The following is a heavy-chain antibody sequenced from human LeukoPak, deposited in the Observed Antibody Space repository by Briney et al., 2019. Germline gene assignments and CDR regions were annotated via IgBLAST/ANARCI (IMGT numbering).Heavy chain of an antibody. V-gene: IGHV3-48*03. Sequence: PGGSLRLSCEDSGFTFRSYEMNWVRQAPGKGLEWIAYLSSSGSAFSYADSVKGRFTISRDNSKNTLYLQMNSLRSEDTAVYYCARFAVPGIGGGEYYYYMDVWGKGTTVTISS. CDR3: ARFAVPGIGGGEYYYYMDV. J-gene: IGHJ6*03. CDR1: GFTFRSYE. CDR2: LSSSGSAF. D-gene: IGHD2-21*01.